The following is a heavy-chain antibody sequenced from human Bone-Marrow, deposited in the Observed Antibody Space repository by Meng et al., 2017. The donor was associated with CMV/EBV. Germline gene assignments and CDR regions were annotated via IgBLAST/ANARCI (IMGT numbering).Heavy chain of an antibody. CDR3: ARDSSGPGFDY. D-gene: IGHD2-15*01. J-gene: IGHJ4*02. CDR1: GFTFDDYA. Sequence: SLKISCAASGFTFDDYAMHWVRQAPGKGLEWVSGISWNSGTIGYADSVKGRFTISRDNAKNSLYLQMNSLRAEDTAVYYCARDSSGPGFDYWGQGTLVTVSS. CDR2: ISWNSGTI. V-gene: IGHV3-9*01.